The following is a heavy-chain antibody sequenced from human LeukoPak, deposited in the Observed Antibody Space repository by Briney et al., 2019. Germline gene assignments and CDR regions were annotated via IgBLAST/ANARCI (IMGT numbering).Heavy chain of an antibody. CDR2: IYSSGST. Sequence: SETLSLTCTVSGGSISGYYWSWIRQSAGKGLEWIGRIYSSGSTNYNPSLKSRATMSVDTSKNQFSLRLSSVTAADTAVYYCARGGSSSWYYFDYWGQGTLVTVSS. CDR3: ARGGSSSWYYFDY. CDR1: GGSISGYY. V-gene: IGHV4-4*07. J-gene: IGHJ4*02. D-gene: IGHD6-13*01.